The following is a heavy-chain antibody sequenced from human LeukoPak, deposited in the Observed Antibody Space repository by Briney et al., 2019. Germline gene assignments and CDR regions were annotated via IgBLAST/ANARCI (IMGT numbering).Heavy chain of an antibody. CDR3: ARFTAFDY. J-gene: IGHJ4*02. CDR2: IWSDGRNK. V-gene: IGHV3-33*01. D-gene: IGHD2-21*02. CDR1: GFSFSSYG. Sequence: TGGSLRLSCAASGFSFSSYGMHWVRQAPGKGLEWVAVIWSDGRNKFYADSVKGRFTVSRDNAKNTLYLQMNSLRAEDTAVYYCARFTAFDYWGQGTLVTVSS.